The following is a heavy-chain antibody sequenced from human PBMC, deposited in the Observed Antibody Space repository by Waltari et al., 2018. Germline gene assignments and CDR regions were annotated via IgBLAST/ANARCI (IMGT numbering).Heavy chain of an antibody. CDR2: ININRRTT. D-gene: IGHD2-8*01. CDR1: GFPLSSYW. V-gene: IGHV3-74*01. CDR3: AREPSPYCTNGICYGNYFDY. J-gene: IGHJ4*02. Sequence: EVQLVESGGGLVQFGGTLSLFCAAYGFPLSSYWIHWVSHIRGKGLVWVARININRRTTTYADSVKGRFTISRDNAKNTLYLQMNSLRAEDTAVYYCAREPSPYCTNGICYGNYFDYWGQGTLFTVSS.